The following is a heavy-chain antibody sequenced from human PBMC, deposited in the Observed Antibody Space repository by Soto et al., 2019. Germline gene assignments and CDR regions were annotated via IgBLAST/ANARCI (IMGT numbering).Heavy chain of an antibody. D-gene: IGHD6-6*01. CDR3: ATVRSTSRSFYC. CDR1: GLNFSILA. Sequence: PGGSLRLSCAASGLNFSILAMSWVRRAPGKGLEWVSTTGYSRLTTYYADSVKGRFTVSRDNSKNTLDLQMSSLRAEDTAVYYCATVRSTSRSFYCWGQGTRCTVSS. V-gene: IGHV3-23*01. CDR2: TGYSRLTT. J-gene: IGHJ4*02.